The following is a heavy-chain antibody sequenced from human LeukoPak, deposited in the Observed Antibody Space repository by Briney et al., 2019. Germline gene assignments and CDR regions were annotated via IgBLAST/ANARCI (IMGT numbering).Heavy chain of an antibody. CDR1: GGSFSGYY. Sequence: MPSETLSLTCAVYGGSFSGYYWSWIRQPPGKGLEWIGEINHSGSTNYNPSLKSRVTISVDTSKNQFSLKLSSVTAADTAVYYCARGGWPKRTFDYWGQGTLVTVSS. J-gene: IGHJ4*02. CDR3: ARGGWPKRTFDY. D-gene: IGHD6-19*01. CDR2: INHSGST. V-gene: IGHV4-34*01.